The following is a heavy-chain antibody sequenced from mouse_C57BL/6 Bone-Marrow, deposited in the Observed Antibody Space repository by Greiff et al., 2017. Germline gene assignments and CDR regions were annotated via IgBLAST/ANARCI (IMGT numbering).Heavy chain of an antibody. CDR2: INPGGGGT. D-gene: IGHD2-4*01. Sequence: QVQLQQSGAELVRPGTSVKVSCKASGYAFTNYLIAWVQQRPGQGLEWIGVINPGGGGTNYNEKFKGRATLTADKSYNTAYMQLSSLTSDDSAVYFCARSRYDYDPFAYWGQGTLVTVSA. V-gene: IGHV1-54*01. CDR3: ARSRYDYDPFAY. CDR1: GYAFTNYL. J-gene: IGHJ3*01.